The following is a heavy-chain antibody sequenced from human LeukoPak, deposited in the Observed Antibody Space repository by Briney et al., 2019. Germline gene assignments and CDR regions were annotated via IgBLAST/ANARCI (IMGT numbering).Heavy chain of an antibody. V-gene: IGHV3-30*04. CDR1: GFTFVDYA. CDR2: TSYDGSNK. CDR3: ATAKYYYGMDV. Sequence: GGSLRLSCAASGFTFVDYAMHWVRQAPGKGLEWVAVTSYDGSNKAYADSVKGRFTISRDNSKNTLFLQMDSLRTDDTAIYYCATAKYYYGMDVWGQGTTVTVSS. J-gene: IGHJ6*02.